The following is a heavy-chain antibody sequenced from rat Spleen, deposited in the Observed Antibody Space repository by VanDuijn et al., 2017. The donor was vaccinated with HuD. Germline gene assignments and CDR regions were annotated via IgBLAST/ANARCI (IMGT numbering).Heavy chain of an antibody. CDR2: ISPSGGST. Sequence: EVRLVESGGGLVRPGGSLKLSCAASGFTFSNYDMAWVRQAPTKGLEWVASISPSGGSTYYRDSVKGRFTVSRDNAKSTLYLQMDSLRSEDTATYYCARHRDGGLDWGQGVMVTVSS. CDR1: GFTFSNYD. V-gene: IGHV5-25*01. D-gene: IGHD1-11*01. J-gene: IGHJ2*01. CDR3: ARHRDGGLD.